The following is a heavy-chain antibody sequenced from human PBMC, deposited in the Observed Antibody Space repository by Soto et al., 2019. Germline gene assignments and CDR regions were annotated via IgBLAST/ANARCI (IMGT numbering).Heavy chain of an antibody. CDR2: IIPILGIA. V-gene: IGHV1-69*08. J-gene: IGHJ4*02. D-gene: IGHD4-17*01. CDR1: GGTFSSYT. CDR3: ARDWGGLGDYGRGDY. Sequence: QVQLVQSGAEVKKPGSSVKVSCKASGGTFSSYTISWVRQAPGQGLEWMGRIIPILGIANYAQKFQGRVTITADKSTSTAYMELSSLRSEDTAVYYCARDWGGLGDYGRGDYWGQGTLVTVSS.